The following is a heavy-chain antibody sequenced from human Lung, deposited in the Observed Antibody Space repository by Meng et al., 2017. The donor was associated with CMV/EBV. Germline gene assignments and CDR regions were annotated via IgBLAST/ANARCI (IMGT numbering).Heavy chain of an antibody. CDR3: AREGSYYDSSGLLTH. D-gene: IGHD3-22*01. Sequence: GESLKISCAASGFTFSSYEMNWVRQAPGKGLEWVSYISSSGSTIYYADSVKGRFTISRDNAKNSLYLQMNSLRAEDTAVYYCAREGSYYDSSGLLTHWGQGTLVTVSS. CDR2: ISSSGSTI. V-gene: IGHV3-48*03. J-gene: IGHJ4*02. CDR1: GFTFSSYE.